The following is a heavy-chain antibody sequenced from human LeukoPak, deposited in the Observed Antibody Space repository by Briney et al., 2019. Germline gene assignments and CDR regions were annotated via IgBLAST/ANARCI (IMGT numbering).Heavy chain of an antibody. CDR2: IGPTGRST. V-gene: IGHV3-23*01. CDR1: GFTFRTYA. Sequence: AGGSLRLSCAASGFTFRTYAMTWVRQAPGKGLEWVSAIGPTGRSTYYADSVRGRFTISRDNSKNTLYLQMNSLRAEDTAIYYCAKGPMVRGSTYDYWGQGTLVTVSS. CDR3: AKGPMVRGSTYDY. D-gene: IGHD3-10*01. J-gene: IGHJ4*02.